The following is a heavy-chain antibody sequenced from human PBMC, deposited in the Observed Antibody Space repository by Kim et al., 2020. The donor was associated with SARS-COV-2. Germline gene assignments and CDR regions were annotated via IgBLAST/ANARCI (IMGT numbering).Heavy chain of an antibody. CDR2: ISSNGGST. D-gene: IGHD2-2*01. J-gene: IGHJ4*02. CDR1: GFTFSSYA. V-gene: IGHV3-64D*06. Sequence: GGSLRLSCSASGFTFSSYAMHWVRQAPGKGLEYVSAISSNGGSTYYADSVKGRFTISRDNSKNTLYLQMSSLRAEDTAVYYCVIPPYCSSTSCWGYWGQGTLVTVSS. CDR3: VIPPYCSSTSCWGY.